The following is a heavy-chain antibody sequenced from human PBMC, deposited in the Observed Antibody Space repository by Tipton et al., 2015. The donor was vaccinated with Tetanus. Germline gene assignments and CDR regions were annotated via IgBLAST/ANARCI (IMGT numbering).Heavy chain of an antibody. CDR2: ISNSGTS. D-gene: IGHD2-2*01. V-gene: IGHV4-39*01. J-gene: IGHJ5*02. CDR3: ARGVPYSTTMGSDWFDP. CDR1: DESISSSSYY. Sequence: TLSLTCTVSDESISSSSYYWGWIRHHPGRGLEWIASISNSGTSYNNPSFRSRVTISVDTSKNQFSLTLSSVTAADTAVYYCARGVPYSTTMGSDWFDPWGQGTLVTVSS.